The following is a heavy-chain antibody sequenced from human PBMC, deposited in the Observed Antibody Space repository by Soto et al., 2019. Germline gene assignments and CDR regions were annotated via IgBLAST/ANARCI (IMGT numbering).Heavy chain of an antibody. CDR3: ARDEAFWSGYSSFDY. J-gene: IGHJ4*02. CDR2: ISYDGSNK. CDR1: GFTFSSYA. Sequence: GGSLRLSCAASGFTFSSYAMHWVRQSPGKGLEWVAVISYDGSNKYYADSVKGRFTISRDNSKNTLYLQMNSLRAEDTAVYYCARDEAFWSGYSSFDYWGQGTLVTVSS. V-gene: IGHV3-30-3*01. D-gene: IGHD3-3*01.